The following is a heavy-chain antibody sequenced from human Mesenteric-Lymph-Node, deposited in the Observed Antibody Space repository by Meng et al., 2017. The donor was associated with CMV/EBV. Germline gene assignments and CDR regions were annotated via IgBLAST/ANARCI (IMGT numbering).Heavy chain of an antibody. J-gene: IGHJ4*02. CDR3: AREYGYTTSWYADN. CDR2: LYTGDRT. CDR1: GFTVSSNY. Sequence: GESLKISCVASGFTVSSNYMNWVRQAPGKGLEWVSLLYTGDRTYYADSVQGRFTISRDNAKSSLYLQMNSLRAEDTAVYYCAREYGYTTSWYADNWGQGTLVTVSS. V-gene: IGHV3-53*01. D-gene: IGHD6-13*01.